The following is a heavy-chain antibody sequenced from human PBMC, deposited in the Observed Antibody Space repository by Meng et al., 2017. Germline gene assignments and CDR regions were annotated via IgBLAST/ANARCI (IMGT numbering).Heavy chain of an antibody. Sequence: GESLKISCAASGFTFSIYWMSWVRQAPGKGLEWVANIKQDGSDKYYADSVKGRFTISRDNAKNSLYLKMDSLRAEDTAVYYCARTRRGTTYGYWGQGALVTVSS. CDR3: ARTRRGTTYGY. D-gene: IGHD4-11*01. CDR1: GFTFSIYW. J-gene: IGHJ4*02. V-gene: IGHV3-7*01. CDR2: IKQDGSDK.